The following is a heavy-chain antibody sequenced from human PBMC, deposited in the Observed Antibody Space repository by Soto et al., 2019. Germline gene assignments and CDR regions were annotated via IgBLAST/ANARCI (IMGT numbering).Heavy chain of an antibody. J-gene: IGHJ6*02. CDR3: ARVNIAWNDVGAMDV. D-gene: IGHD1-1*01. Sequence: QVQLVESGGGVVQHGRSLRLSCAASGFTFSTYAMHWVRQAPGKGLEWVAVILYDGSKKDYADSVKGRFTISRDNSKNTLYLQMNSLRAEDTAVYYCARVNIAWNDVGAMDVWGQGTTVTVSS. CDR2: ILYDGSKK. CDR1: GFTFSTYA. V-gene: IGHV3-30-3*01.